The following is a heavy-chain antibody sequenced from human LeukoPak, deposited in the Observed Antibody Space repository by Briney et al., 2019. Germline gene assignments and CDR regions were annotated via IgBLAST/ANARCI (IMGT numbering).Heavy chain of an antibody. J-gene: IGHJ4*02. CDR1: GGSISSGSYY. Sequence: SQTLSLTCTVSGGSISSGSYYWSWIRQPAGKGLEWIGRIYTSGSTNYNPSLKSRVTISVDTSKNQFSLKLSSVTAADTAVYYCALVVTATGPRPRGLYFDYWGQGTLVTVSS. D-gene: IGHD2-21*02. CDR3: ALVVTATGPRPRGLYFDY. V-gene: IGHV4-61*02. CDR2: IYTSGST.